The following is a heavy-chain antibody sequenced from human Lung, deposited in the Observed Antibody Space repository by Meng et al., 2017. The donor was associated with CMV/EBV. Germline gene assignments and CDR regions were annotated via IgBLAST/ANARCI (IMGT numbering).Heavy chain of an antibody. V-gene: IGHV1-18*01. CDR1: GYIFNNYG. CDR3: ARDLPGGTKGTWLDL. Sequence: QVQWVQSGAGVKKPGASVKVSCKASGYIFNNYGVSWVRQAPGQGPEWMGWISAYNGNTNYAQNFQGRFTMTTDTSTSTAYMELRSLRSDDTAVYYCARDLPGGTKGTWLDLWGQGTLVTVSS. CDR2: ISAYNGNT. J-gene: IGHJ5*02. D-gene: IGHD1-14*01.